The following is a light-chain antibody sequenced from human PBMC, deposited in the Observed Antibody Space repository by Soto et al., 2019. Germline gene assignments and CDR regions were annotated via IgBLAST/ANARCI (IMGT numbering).Light chain of an antibody. V-gene: IGKV1-5*01. J-gene: IGKJ1*01. CDR3: QQYNSYSWT. Sequence: DIQMTQSPSTLSASVGDRVTITCRASQSISSWLAWYQQKPGKAPKLLIYDAYSLESGVPSRFSGSGSGTEFTLTISSLQPDDFATYYYQQYNSYSWTFGQGTKVEIK. CDR1: QSISSW. CDR2: DAY.